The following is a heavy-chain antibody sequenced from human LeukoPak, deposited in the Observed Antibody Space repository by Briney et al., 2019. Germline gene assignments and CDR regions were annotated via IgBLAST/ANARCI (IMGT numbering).Heavy chain of an antibody. CDR2: IYHSGST. CDR3: ARGIGRVDY. Sequence: SQTLSLTCAVSGGSISSGGYSWSWLRQPPGKGLEWIGYIYHSGSTYYNPSLKSPVTISVDTSKNQFSLKLSSVTAADTAVYYCARGIGRVDYWGQGTLVTVSS. V-gene: IGHV4-30-2*01. J-gene: IGHJ4*02. D-gene: IGHD3-3*02. CDR1: GGSISSGGYS.